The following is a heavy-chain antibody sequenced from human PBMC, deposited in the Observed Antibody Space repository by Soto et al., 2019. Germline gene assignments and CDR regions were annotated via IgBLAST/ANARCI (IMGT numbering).Heavy chain of an antibody. CDR1: GYTFTSYG. J-gene: IGHJ4*02. D-gene: IGHD3-22*01. Sequence: GASVKVSCKASGYTFTSYGISWVRQAPGQGLEWMGWISAYNDNTNYAQKLQGRVTMTTDTSTSTAYMELRSLRSDDTAMYYCARDPAYYYDSSGYYDYWGQGTLVTVSS. CDR3: ARDPAYYYDSSGYYDY. CDR2: ISAYNDNT. V-gene: IGHV1-18*01.